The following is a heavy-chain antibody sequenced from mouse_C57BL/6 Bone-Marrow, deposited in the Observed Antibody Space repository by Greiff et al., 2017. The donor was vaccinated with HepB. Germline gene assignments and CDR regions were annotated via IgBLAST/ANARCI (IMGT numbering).Heavy chain of an antibody. J-gene: IGHJ2*01. CDR3: ARYYYPYY. D-gene: IGHD1-1*01. V-gene: IGHV5-17*01. Sequence: EVQVVESGGGLVKPGGSLKLSCAASGFTFSDYGMHWVRQAPEKGLEWVAYISSGSSTIYYADTVKGRFTNSRDNAKNTLFLQMTSLRSEDTAMYYCARYYYPYYWGQGTTLTVSS. CDR1: GFTFSDYG. CDR2: ISSGSSTI.